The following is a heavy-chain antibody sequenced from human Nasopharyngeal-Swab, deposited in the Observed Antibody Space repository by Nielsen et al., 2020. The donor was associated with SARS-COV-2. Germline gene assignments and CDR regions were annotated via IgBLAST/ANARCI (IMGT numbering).Heavy chain of an antibody. Sequence: SVKVSCKASGGTFSGYAISWVRQAPGQGLEWMGGIIPIFGTANYAQKFQGRVTITADESTSTAYMELSSLRSEDTAVYYCAIFGLDVELDWFDPWGQGTLVTVSS. CDR3: AIFGLDVELDWFDP. D-gene: IGHD6-6*01. V-gene: IGHV1-69*13. J-gene: IGHJ5*02. CDR2: IIPIFGTA. CDR1: GGTFSGYA.